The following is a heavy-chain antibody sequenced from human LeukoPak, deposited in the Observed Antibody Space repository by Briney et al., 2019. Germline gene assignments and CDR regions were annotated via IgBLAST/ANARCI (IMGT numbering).Heavy chain of an antibody. CDR2: ISYSGST. V-gene: IGHV4-59*01. J-gene: IGHJ5*02. CDR3: ARVRFLEYPRVHWFDP. D-gene: IGHD3-3*01. Sequence: SETLSLTCTVSGASISRYYWSWIRQPPGKGLEWIGPISYSGSTNYNPSLKSRVTISVVTSKNQFSLKLSSVTAADTAVYYCARVRFLEYPRVHWFDPWGQGTLVTVSS. CDR1: GASISRYY.